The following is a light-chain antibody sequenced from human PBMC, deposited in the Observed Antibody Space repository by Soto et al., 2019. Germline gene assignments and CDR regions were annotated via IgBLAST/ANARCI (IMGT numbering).Light chain of an antibody. CDR1: QGIRNG. CDR3: LRHNSYPRT. V-gene: IGKV1-17*01. Sequence: DIQMTQSPSSLSASVGDRVTITCRASQGIRNGLAWYQQKPGKAHKRLSYAASSLQSGVPSRFSGSGSGTEFILTISSLQSEDFATYYCLRHNSYPRTFGQGTKVEIK. J-gene: IGKJ1*01. CDR2: AAS.